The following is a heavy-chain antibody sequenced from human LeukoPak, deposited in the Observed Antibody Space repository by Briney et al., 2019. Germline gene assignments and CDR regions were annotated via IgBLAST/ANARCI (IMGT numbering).Heavy chain of an antibody. V-gene: IGHV3-15*01. CDR2: IKSKTDGGTT. CDR1: GFTFNNAW. CDR3: TTDSDGTLRYCSGGSCYGTYFDY. D-gene: IGHD2-15*01. J-gene: IGHJ4*02. Sequence: GGSLRLSCAASGFTFNNAWMSWVRQAPGKGLEWVGRIKSKTDGGTTDYAAPVKGRFTISRDDSKNTLYLQMNSLKIEDTAVYYCTTDSDGTLRYCSGGSCYGTYFDYWGQGTLVTVSS.